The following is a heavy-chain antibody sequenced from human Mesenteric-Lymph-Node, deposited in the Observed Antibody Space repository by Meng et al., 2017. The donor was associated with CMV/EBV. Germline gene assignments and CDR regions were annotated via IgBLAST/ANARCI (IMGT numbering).Heavy chain of an antibody. CDR2: IYSGGST. V-gene: IGHV3-66*02. Sequence: GESLKISCAASGFTFSSYGMSWVRQAPGKGLEWVSVIYSGGSTYYADSVKGRFAISRDNSKNTLYLQMNSLRAEDTAVYYCAREESRITIFGVVKNYWGQGTLVTVSS. CDR1: GFTFSSYG. J-gene: IGHJ4*02. D-gene: IGHD3-3*01. CDR3: AREESRITIFGVVKNY.